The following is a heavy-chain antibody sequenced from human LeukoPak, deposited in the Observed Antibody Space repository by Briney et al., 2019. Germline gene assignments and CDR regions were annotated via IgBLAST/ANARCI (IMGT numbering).Heavy chain of an antibody. CDR3: ARDSAATGDYFDY. D-gene: IGHD2-15*01. J-gene: IGHJ4*02. CDR2: IYYSGST. V-gene: IGHV4-39*07. CDR1: GGSISSSSYY. Sequence: SETLSLTCTVSGGSISSSSYYWGWIRQPPGKGLEWIGSIYYSGSTYYNPSLKGRVTISVDTSKNQFSLKLSSVTAADTAVYYCARDSAATGDYFDYWGQGTLVTVSS.